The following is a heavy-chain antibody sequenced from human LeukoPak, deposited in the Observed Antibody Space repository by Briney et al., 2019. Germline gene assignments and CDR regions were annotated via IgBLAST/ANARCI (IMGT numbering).Heavy chain of an antibody. Sequence: GGSLRLSCAASGFRFSGYAINWVRQAPGRGLEWVSSISSSGSYIYYADSVRGRFTISRDNAKNSVFLQMNSLRAEDTAVYNCAKVTYYDILTGYPDYWGQGTLVTVSS. CDR1: GFRFSGYA. D-gene: IGHD3-9*01. CDR2: ISSSGSYI. CDR3: AKVTYYDILTGYPDY. J-gene: IGHJ4*02. V-gene: IGHV3-21*04.